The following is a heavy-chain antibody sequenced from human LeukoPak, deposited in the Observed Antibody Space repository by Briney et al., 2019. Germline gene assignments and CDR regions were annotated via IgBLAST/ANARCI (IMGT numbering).Heavy chain of an antibody. J-gene: IGHJ4*02. CDR2: ISPSGGGT. D-gene: IGHD2-21*01. V-gene: IGHV3-23*01. CDR3: ARAPVTSCRGAYCYPFDY. Sequence: PGGSLRLSCAASGFTFRNHGMNWVRQAPGKGLEWVSGISPSGGGTYHADSVRGRFTISRDNSKNTLYLQMNSLRVEDAAVYYCARAPVTSCRGAYCYPFDYWGQGTLVTVSS. CDR1: GFTFRNHG.